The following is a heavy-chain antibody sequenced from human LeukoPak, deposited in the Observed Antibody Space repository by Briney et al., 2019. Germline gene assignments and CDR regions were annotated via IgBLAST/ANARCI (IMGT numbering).Heavy chain of an antibody. V-gene: IGHV3-23*01. D-gene: IGHD5-24*01. J-gene: IGHJ4*02. CDR2: IRGGGNIT. CDR1: GFTLSNYA. Sequence: GGSLRLSCAASGFTLSNYAMTWVRQAPGKGLEWVSTIRGGGNITYFADSVKGRFTISRDSSKNTLYLQMNSLRAEDSAIYYCVKDEADGYTNYGDYWGQGTLVTVSS. CDR3: VKDEADGYTNYGDY.